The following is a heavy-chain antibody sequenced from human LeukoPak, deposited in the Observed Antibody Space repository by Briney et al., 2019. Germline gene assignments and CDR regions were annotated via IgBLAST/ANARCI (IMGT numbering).Heavy chain of an antibody. CDR2: IQYDGSNK. V-gene: IGHV3-30*02. Sequence: GGSLRLSCAASGFTFSSYGMHWVRQAPGKWLEWVAFIQYDGSNKYYADSVKGRFTISRDNSKNTLYLQMNSLRAEDTAVYYCAKDLVRAAAGILNAFDIWGQGTMVTVST. J-gene: IGHJ3*02. D-gene: IGHD6-13*01. CDR1: GFTFSSYG. CDR3: AKDLVRAAAGILNAFDI.